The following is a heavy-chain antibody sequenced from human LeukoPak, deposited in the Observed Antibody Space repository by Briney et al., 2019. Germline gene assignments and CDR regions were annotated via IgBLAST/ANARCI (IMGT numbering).Heavy chain of an antibody. D-gene: IGHD2-2*01. J-gene: IGHJ6*03. Sequence: PGGSLRLSCAASGFTFSNYAMSWVRQAPGKGLEWVSAISGSGGSTYYADSVKGRFTISRDNSKNTLYLQKNSLRAEDTAVYYCAKDEGTLPAAIFAMDVWGKGTTVTVSS. CDR3: AKDEGTLPAAIFAMDV. CDR1: GFTFSNYA. CDR2: ISGSGGST. V-gene: IGHV3-23*01.